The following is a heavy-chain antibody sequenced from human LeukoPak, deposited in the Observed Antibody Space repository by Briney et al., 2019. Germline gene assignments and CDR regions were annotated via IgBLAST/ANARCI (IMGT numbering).Heavy chain of an antibody. Sequence: PGGSLRLSCAAPGFTFSNYGMHWVRQAPGKGLEWVAATSYDGSDKHYADSVKGRFTISRDNSKNTLYVQVNSLRTEDTAVYYCAKDRYSGYDSYFEYWGQGTLVTVSS. J-gene: IGHJ4*02. CDR3: AKDRYSGYDSYFEY. D-gene: IGHD5-12*01. V-gene: IGHV3-30*18. CDR2: TSYDGSDK. CDR1: GFTFSNYG.